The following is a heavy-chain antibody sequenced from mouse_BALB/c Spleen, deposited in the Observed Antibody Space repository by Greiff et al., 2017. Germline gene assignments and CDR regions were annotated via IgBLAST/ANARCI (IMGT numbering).Heavy chain of an antibody. CDR1: GYTFTSYW. V-gene: IGHV1-7*01. J-gene: IGHJ2*01. D-gene: IGHD2-14*01. CDR3: ANRYDGY. CDR2: INPSTGYT. Sequence: VKLMESGAELAKPGASVKMSCKASGYTFTSYWMHWVKQRPGQGLEWIGYINPSTGYTEYNQKFKDKATLTADKSSSTAYMQLSSLTSEDSAVYYCANRYDGYWGQGTTLTVSS.